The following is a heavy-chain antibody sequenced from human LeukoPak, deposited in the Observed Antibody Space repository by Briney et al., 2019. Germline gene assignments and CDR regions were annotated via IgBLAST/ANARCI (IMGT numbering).Heavy chain of an antibody. V-gene: IGHV4-38-2*02. CDR1: GYSISSGYY. CDR3: AREQWLVNWFDP. Sequence: PSETLSLTCTVSGYSISSGYYWGWIRQPPGKGLEWIGSIYHSGSTYYNPSLKSRVTISVDTSKNQFSLKLSSVTAADTAVYYCAREQWLVNWFDPWGQGTLVTVSS. J-gene: IGHJ5*02. CDR2: IYHSGST. D-gene: IGHD6-19*01.